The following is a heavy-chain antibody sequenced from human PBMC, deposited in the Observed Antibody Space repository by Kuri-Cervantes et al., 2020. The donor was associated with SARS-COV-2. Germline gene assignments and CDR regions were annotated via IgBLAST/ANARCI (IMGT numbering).Heavy chain of an antibody. Sequence: ASVKVSCKASNYTYISYGISWVRQAPGQGLEWMGWMSAYNGNTNYAQKLQGRVTMTTDTSTSTAYMELRSLRSDDTAVYYCAREGVGGDYFDYWGQGTLVTVSS. J-gene: IGHJ4*02. D-gene: IGHD3-16*01. V-gene: IGHV1-18*01. CDR2: MSAYNGNT. CDR1: NYTYISYG. CDR3: AREGVGGDYFDY.